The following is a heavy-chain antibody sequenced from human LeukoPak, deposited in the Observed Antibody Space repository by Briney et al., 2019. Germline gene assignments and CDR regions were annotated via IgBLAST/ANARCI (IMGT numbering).Heavy chain of an antibody. J-gene: IGHJ4*02. CDR2: IYHSGST. CDR1: GYSISSGYY. Sequence: SETLSLTCAVSGYSISSGYYWGWIRQPPGKGLEWIGSIYHSGSTYYNPSLRSRVTISVDTSKNQFSLKLSSVTAADTAVYYCARTRTARGDYFDYWGQRTLVTVSS. CDR3: ARTRTARGDYFDY. V-gene: IGHV4-38-2*01. D-gene: IGHD2-2*01.